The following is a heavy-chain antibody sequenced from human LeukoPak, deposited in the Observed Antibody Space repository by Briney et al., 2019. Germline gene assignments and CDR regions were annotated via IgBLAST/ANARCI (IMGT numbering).Heavy chain of an antibody. J-gene: IGHJ3*02. CDR3: AGAAAVHDAFDI. Sequence: SETLSLTCTVSGASIDSFFWSWIRQPPGKGLECIGYIYSGGKTNYNPSLKSRVTISVDTSKNQFSLKLSSVTAADTAVYYCAGAAAVHDAFDIWGQGTMVTVSS. D-gene: IGHD6-13*01. CDR2: IYSGGKT. V-gene: IGHV4-59*12. CDR1: GASIDSFF.